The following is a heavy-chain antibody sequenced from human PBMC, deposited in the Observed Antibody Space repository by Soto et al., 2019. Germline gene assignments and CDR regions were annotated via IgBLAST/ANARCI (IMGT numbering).Heavy chain of an antibody. CDR2: IYWDDDK. CDR1: GFSLITTGSA. CDR3: VPLITPVTTFGMDV. Sequence: QITLKESGPTLVEPTQTLTLTCTFSGFSLITTGSAVTWIRQRPGKSLESLALIYWDDDKRHSPSLKSRLPITKHTIKNQVVLTMTNMDPVDTCPYFCVPLITPVTTFGMDVWGQETAVIVSS. J-gene: IGHJ6*02. V-gene: IGHV2-5*04. D-gene: IGHD4-17*01.